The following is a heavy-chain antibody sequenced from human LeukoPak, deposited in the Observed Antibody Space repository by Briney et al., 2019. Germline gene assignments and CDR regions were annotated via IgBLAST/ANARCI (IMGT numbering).Heavy chain of an antibody. CDR2: ISWNSGSI. J-gene: IGHJ4*02. CDR3: AKAKGYDPFDY. Sequence: GGSLRLSCAASGFTFDDYAMHWVRQAPGKGLEWVSGISWNSGSIGYADSVKGRFTISRDNAKNSLYLQMNSLRAEDTALYYCAKAKGYDPFDYWGQGTLVTVSS. CDR1: GFTFDDYA. V-gene: IGHV3-9*01. D-gene: IGHD3-3*01.